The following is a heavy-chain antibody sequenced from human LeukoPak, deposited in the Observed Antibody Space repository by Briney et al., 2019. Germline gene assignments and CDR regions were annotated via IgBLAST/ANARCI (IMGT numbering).Heavy chain of an antibody. CDR2: ISWNSGSI. CDR1: GFTFDDYA. CDR3: AQDMGPGIAVAGDAFDI. J-gene: IGHJ3*02. V-gene: IGHV3-9*01. D-gene: IGHD6-19*01. Sequence: GGSLRLSCAATGFTFDDYAMHWVRQAPGKGLEWDSGISWNSGSIGYVDSVKGRFTISRDNAKNSLYLQMSSLRAEDTALYYCAQDMGPGIAVAGDAFDIWGQGTMVTVSS.